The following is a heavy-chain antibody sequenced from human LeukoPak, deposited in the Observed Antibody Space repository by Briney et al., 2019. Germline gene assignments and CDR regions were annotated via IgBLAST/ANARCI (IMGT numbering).Heavy chain of an antibody. Sequence: SETLSLTCTVSGGSISSYYWSWIRQPPGKGLEWIGYSYYSGSTNYNPSLKSRVTISVDTSKNQFSLKLSSVTAADTAVYYCAREHGDYYYGMDVWGQGTTVTVSS. CDR1: GGSISSYY. CDR2: SYYSGST. D-gene: IGHD4-17*01. J-gene: IGHJ6*02. CDR3: AREHGDYYYGMDV. V-gene: IGHV4-59*01.